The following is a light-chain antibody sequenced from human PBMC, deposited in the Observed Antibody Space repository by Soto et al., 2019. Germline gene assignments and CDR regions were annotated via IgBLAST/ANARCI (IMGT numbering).Light chain of an antibody. CDR2: KAS. CDR3: QQHSTSSRT. V-gene: IGKV1-5*03. J-gene: IGKJ1*01. CDR1: QSISTW. Sequence: DIQMTQSPSTLSASVGDRVTITCRASQSISTWLAWYQQKPGKAPKLLIYKASSLESGVPSRFSGSGSGTELTLTISSLQPDDFATYYCQQHSTSSRTFGQGTKVEIK.